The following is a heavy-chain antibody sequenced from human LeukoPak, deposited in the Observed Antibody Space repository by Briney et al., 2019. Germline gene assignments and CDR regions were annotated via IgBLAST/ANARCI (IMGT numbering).Heavy chain of an antibody. V-gene: IGHV1-2*02. CDR3: ATSPGTDRSRLYYYYYYGLDV. J-gene: IGHJ6*02. CDR1: GYIFTGNF. D-gene: IGHD1-7*01. CDR2: INLNSGGP. Sequence: ASVKVSCKASGYIFTGNFMHWVRQTPGQGLQWMGWINLNSGGPNYAQTFQGRVTMTRDTSITTGYMVLSGLTSDDTAVYYCATSPGTDRSRLYYYYYYGLDVWGQGTTVTVSS.